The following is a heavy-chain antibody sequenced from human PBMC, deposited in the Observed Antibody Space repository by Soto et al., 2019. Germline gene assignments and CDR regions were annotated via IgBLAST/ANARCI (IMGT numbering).Heavy chain of an antibody. D-gene: IGHD6-19*01. CDR1: GGTFSSYT. Sequence: ASVKVSCKASGGTFSSYTISWVRQAPGQGLEWMGRIIPILGIANYAQKFQGRVTITADKSTSTAYMELSSLRSEDTAVYYCARLLGYSSGWTPDNWFDPWGQGTLVTVSS. V-gene: IGHV1-69*02. CDR2: IIPILGIA. CDR3: ARLLGYSSGWTPDNWFDP. J-gene: IGHJ5*02.